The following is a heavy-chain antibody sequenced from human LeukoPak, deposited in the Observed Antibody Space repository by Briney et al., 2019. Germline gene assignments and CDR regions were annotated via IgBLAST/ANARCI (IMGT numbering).Heavy chain of an antibody. Sequence: GGSLRLSCAASGFTFSRYWMSWVRQAPGKGLEWVANIKQDGSQKYYVDSMKGRFTISRDNAKNSLYLQMKSLRAEDTAVYYCARDLNGGFDPCGQGTLVTVSS. CDR1: GFTFSRYW. CDR3: ARDLNGGFDP. CDR2: IKQDGSQK. J-gene: IGHJ5*02. V-gene: IGHV3-7*03. D-gene: IGHD3-10*01.